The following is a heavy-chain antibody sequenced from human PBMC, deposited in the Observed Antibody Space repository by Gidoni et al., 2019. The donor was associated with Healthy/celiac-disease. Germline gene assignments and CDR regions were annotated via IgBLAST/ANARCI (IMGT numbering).Heavy chain of an antibody. D-gene: IGHD3-22*01. Sequence: QVQLQASVPGLVKPSETLSLTCAVSGYSISSGYSWGWIRPPPGKGLEWIGSIYHSGSTYYNPSLKSRVTISVDTSKNQFSLKLSSVTAADTAVYYGARDGITMIVVANWDFDLWGRGTLVTVSS. J-gene: IGHJ2*01. CDR3: ARDGITMIVVANWDFDL. V-gene: IGHV4-38-2*02. CDR1: GYSISSGYS. CDR2: IYHSGST.